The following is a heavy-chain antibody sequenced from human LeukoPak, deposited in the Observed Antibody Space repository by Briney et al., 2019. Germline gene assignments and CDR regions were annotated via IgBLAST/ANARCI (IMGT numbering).Heavy chain of an antibody. V-gene: IGHV3-48*01. D-gene: IGHD1-1*01. CDR2: ISFSSSAI. CDR3: ARDATYYYYMDV. Sequence: PGGSLRLSCAASGFSLSTYNMNCVRQSPGKGLEWISYISFSSSAIYYADSVKGRFTISRDNVKNSLYLQMNSLRTEDSAVYFWARDATYYYYMDVWGTGTTVIVSS. J-gene: IGHJ6*03. CDR1: GFSLSTYN.